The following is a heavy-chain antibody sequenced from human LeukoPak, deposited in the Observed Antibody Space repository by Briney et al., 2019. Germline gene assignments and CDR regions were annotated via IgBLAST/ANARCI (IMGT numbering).Heavy chain of an antibody. CDR2: INPNSGGT. CDR1: GYTFTGYY. D-gene: IGHD6-19*01. Sequence: GASVKVSCKASGYTFTGYYMHWVRQAPGQGLEWMGWINPNSGGTNYAQKFQGRGTMTRDTSISTAYMELSRLRSDDTAVYYCARVLYSSGWYDYWGQGTLVTVSS. J-gene: IGHJ4*02. V-gene: IGHV1-2*02. CDR3: ARVLYSSGWYDY.